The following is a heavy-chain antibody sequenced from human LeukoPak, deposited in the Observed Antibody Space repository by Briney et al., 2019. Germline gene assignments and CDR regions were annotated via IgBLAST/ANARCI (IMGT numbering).Heavy chain of an antibody. Sequence: SQTLSLTCTVSGGSINNGGYYWSWIRQHPGKGLEWIGYIYYSGSTYYNPSLKSRVTISVDTSKNQFSLKLSSVTAADTAVYYCASFLRFGDHRPFDYWGQGTLVTVSS. J-gene: IGHJ4*02. D-gene: IGHD3-10*01. CDR1: GGSINNGGYY. CDR3: ASFLRFGDHRPFDY. V-gene: IGHV4-31*03. CDR2: IYYSGST.